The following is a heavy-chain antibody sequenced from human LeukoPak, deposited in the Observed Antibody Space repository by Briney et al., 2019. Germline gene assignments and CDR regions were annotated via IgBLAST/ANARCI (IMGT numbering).Heavy chain of an antibody. CDR2: IYYSGST. CDR3: ARDYNPTNF. V-gene: IGHV4-59*01. Sequence: SETLSLTCTVSGDSISSYYWSWIPQPPGKGLEWIGHIYYSGSTSYNPSLKSRVSISVDTSKNQFSLKLSSVAAADTAVYYCARDYNPTNFWGQGTLVTVS. D-gene: IGHD1-1*01. CDR1: GDSISSYY. J-gene: IGHJ4*02.